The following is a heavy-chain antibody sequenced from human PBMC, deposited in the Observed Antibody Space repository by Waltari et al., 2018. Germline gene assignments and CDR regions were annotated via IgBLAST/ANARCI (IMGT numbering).Heavy chain of an antibody. Sequence: EVQVVESGGGLVQPGGSVRLSCAASGFTFSSYEMNWVRQAPGKGLEWVSYINSGSSNIKYADSVKCRFTISRDNAKSSLFLQMNSLRAEDAAVYYCAREMLPNDGYGMDVWGQGTTVSVSS. D-gene: IGHD2-15*01. CDR1: GFTFSSYE. CDR2: INSGSSNI. J-gene: IGHJ6*02. CDR3: AREMLPNDGYGMDV. V-gene: IGHV3-48*03.